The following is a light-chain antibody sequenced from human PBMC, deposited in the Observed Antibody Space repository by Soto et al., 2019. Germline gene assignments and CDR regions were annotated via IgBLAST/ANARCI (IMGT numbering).Light chain of an antibody. CDR3: QQHGSGPWT. J-gene: IGKJ1*01. CDR2: VAS. V-gene: IGKV3-20*01. Sequence: EIVLTQSPDTLSSSPGERATLSCRASQSVSSSNLAWYQHKPGQAPRLLIYVASRRATGIPDRFSGSGSGTEFTLTITRLEPEDFAVYYCQQHGSGPWTFGQGTKVEIK. CDR1: QSVSSSN.